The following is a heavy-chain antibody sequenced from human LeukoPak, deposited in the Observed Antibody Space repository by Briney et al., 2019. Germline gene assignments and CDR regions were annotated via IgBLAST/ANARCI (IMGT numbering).Heavy chain of an antibody. CDR1: GFTFSSYG. J-gene: IGHJ6*03. V-gene: IGHV3-30*02. CDR2: IRYDGSNK. Sequence: GGSLRLSCAASGFTFSSYGMHWVRQAPGKGLEWAAFIRYDGSNKYYADSVKGRFTISRDNSKNTLYLQMNSLRAEDTAVYYCAKDGQLWLRIYYYYMDAWGEGTTVTISS. CDR3: AKDGQLWLRIYYYYMDA. D-gene: IGHD5-18*01.